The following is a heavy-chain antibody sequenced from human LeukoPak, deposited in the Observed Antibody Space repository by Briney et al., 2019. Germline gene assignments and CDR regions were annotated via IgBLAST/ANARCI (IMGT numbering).Heavy chain of an antibody. Sequence: GGSLRLSCAASGFTFNSYAMSWVRQAPGKGLEWVSAIVGDTVTFYTDAVKGRFTISRDNSKNTLYLQMNGLRAEDTAIYYCAKGSAQWELYDYWGQGTLVTVSS. CDR3: AKGSAQWELYDY. D-gene: IGHD4-23*01. V-gene: IGHV3-23*01. J-gene: IGHJ4*02. CDR2: IVGDTVT. CDR1: GFTFNSYA.